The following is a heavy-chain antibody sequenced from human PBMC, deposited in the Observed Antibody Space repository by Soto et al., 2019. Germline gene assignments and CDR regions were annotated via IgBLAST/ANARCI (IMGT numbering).Heavy chain of an antibody. CDR3: ARERGDRAGSFGS. J-gene: IGHJ5*02. CDR2: IYSDGTT. Sequence: PSETLSLTCIVSGGSISGYYWSWIRQPAGKELEWIGRIYSDGTTNYNPSLKGRGTMSVDTSKKQISLKLTSVTAAETAMYYCARERGDRAGSFGSWGQGVLVTVSS. D-gene: IGHD3-10*01. CDR1: GGSISGYY. V-gene: IGHV4-4*07.